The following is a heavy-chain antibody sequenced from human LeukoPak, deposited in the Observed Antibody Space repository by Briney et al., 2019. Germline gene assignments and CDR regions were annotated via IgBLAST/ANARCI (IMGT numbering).Heavy chain of an antibody. Sequence: PSETLSLTCTVSGGSISSYYWSWIRQPPGKGLEWIGYIYYSGSTNYNPSLKSRVTISVDTSKNQFSLKLSSVTAADTAVYYCARDSTVSYYGMDVWGQGTTVTVSS. CDR3: ARDSTVSYYGMDV. J-gene: IGHJ6*02. D-gene: IGHD4-17*01. V-gene: IGHV4-59*01. CDR1: GGSISSYY. CDR2: IYYSGST.